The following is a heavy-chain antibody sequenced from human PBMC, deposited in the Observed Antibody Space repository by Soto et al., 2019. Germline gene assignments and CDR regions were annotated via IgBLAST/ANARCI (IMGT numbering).Heavy chain of an antibody. J-gene: IGHJ6*02. CDR1: GFTFDDYA. CDR2: ISWNSGSI. CDR3: AKVPGTTLSDYYGMDV. Sequence: EVQLVESGGGLVQPGRSLRLSCAASGFTFDDYAMHWVRQAPGKGLEWVSGISWNSGSIGYADSVKGRFTISRDNAKNSLYLQMNSLRAEDTALYYCAKVPGTTLSDYYGMDVWGQGTTVTVSS. D-gene: IGHD1-7*01. V-gene: IGHV3-9*01.